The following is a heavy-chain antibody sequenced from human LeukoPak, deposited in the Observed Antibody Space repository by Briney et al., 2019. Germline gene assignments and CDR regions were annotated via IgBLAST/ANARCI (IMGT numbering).Heavy chain of an antibody. V-gene: IGHV1-2*02. CDR2: INPNSGGT. Sequence: GASVKVSCKASGYTFTGYYMHWVRQAPGQGLEWMGWINPNSGGTNYAQKFQGRVTMTRDTSISTAYMELSRLRSDDTAVYYCARDRTILEMATFYLTEWGQGTLVTVSS. CDR3: ARDRTILEMATFYLTE. D-gene: IGHD5-24*01. CDR1: GYTFTGYY. J-gene: IGHJ4*02.